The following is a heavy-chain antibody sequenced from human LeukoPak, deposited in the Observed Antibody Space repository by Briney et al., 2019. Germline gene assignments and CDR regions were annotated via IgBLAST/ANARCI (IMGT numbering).Heavy chain of an antibody. CDR3: THSMGVIRARPYYYYGMDV. V-gene: IGHV1-46*03. CDR2: INPSGGST. D-gene: IGHD3-10*01. CDR1: GYTFTSYY. J-gene: IGHJ6*02. Sequence: ASVKVSCKASGYTFTSYYMHWVRQAPGQGLEWMGIINPSGGSTSYAQKFQGRVTMTRDTSTSTVYMELSSLRSEDTAVYYCTHSMGVIRARPYYYYGMDVWGQGTTVTVSS.